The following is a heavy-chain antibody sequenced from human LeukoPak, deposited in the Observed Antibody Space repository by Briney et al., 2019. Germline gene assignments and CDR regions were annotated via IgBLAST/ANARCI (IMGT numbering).Heavy chain of an antibody. Sequence: PGGSLRLYCAASGFTFSSYDMHWVRQAPGKGLEYVSAISSNGGSTYYANSVKGRFTISRDNSKNTLYLQMGSLRAEDMAVYYCARTSGSYNEWDYWGQGTLVTVSS. V-gene: IGHV3-64*01. CDR1: GFTFSSYD. CDR2: ISSNGGST. CDR3: ARTSGSYNEWDY. D-gene: IGHD1-26*01. J-gene: IGHJ4*02.